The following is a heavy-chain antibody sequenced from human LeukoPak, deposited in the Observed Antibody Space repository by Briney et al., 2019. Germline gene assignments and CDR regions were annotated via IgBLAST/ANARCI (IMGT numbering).Heavy chain of an antibody. Sequence: SETLSLTCTVSGGSLRSYYWSWIRQPPGKGLEWIGHIYYSGSTDYNPSLKSRITISVDTSKNQFSLKVSSVTAADTAVYYCARRTYYYGSYDAFDIWAKGQWSPSLQ. D-gene: IGHD3-10*01. CDR1: GGSLRSYY. J-gene: IGHJ3*02. CDR2: IYYSGST. CDR3: ARRTYYYGSYDAFDI. V-gene: IGHV4-59*01.